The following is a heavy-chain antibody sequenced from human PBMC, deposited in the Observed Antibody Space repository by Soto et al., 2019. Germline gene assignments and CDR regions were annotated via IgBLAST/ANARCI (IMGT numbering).Heavy chain of an antibody. V-gene: IGHV1-18*01. D-gene: IGHD6-6*01. J-gene: IGHJ4*02. CDR1: GYTFTSYG. CDR2: ISAYNGNT. Sequence: ASVKGSCKASGYTFTSYGISWVRQAPGQGLEWMGWISAYNGNTNYAQKLQGRVTMTTDTSTSTAYMELRSLRSDDTAVYYCARDQRWSSSPSVGPYYFDYWGQATLVTVSS. CDR3: ARDQRWSSSPSVGPYYFDY.